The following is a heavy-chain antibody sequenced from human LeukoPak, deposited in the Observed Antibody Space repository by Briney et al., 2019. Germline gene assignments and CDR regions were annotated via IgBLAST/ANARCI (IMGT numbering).Heavy chain of an antibody. CDR1: GGSFSGYY. V-gene: IGHV4-34*01. CDR3: ARGGGSGWYHYYYGMDV. J-gene: IGHJ6*04. Sequence: SETLSLTCAVYGGSFSGYYWSWIRQPSGKGLEWIGEINHSGSTNYNPSLKSRATISVDTSKSQFSLKLSSVTAADTAVYYCARGGGSGWYHYYYGMDVWGKGTTVTVSS. CDR2: INHSGST. D-gene: IGHD6-19*01.